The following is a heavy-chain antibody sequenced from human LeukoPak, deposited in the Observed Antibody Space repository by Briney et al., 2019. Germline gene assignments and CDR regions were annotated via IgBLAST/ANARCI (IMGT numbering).Heavy chain of an antibody. CDR3: ARDLPPAYCGGDCYSGASEEEEVFDY. V-gene: IGHV1-2*02. J-gene: IGHJ4*02. CDR2: INPNSGGT. Sequence: ASVKVACKASGYTFTGYYMHWVRQAPGQGLEWMGWINPNSGGTNYAQTFQGRVTMTRDTSIGTAYMELSRLSSDDTAVYYCARDLPPAYCGGDCYSGASEEEEVFDYWGQGTLVTVSS. D-gene: IGHD2-21*02. CDR1: GYTFTGYY.